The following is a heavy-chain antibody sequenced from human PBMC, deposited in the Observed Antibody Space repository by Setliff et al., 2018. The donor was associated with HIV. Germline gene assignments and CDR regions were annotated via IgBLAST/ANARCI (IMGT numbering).Heavy chain of an antibody. D-gene: IGHD6-19*01. V-gene: IGHV3-15*06. J-gene: IGHJ4*02. Sequence: PGGSLRLSCAASGFTFRNAWMSWVRQAPGKGLEWVGRIKSKSDGGAVHYAAPVKGRFTISRDDSQDTLYLEMNSLRAEDTAVYYCAKDHRSSGWYTDFDYWGQGMLVTVSS. CDR1: GFTFRNAW. CDR2: IKSKSDGGAV. CDR3: AKDHRSSGWYTDFDY.